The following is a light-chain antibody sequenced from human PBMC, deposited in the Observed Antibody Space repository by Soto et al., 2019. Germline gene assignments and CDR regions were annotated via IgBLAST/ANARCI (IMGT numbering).Light chain of an antibody. CDR2: KAS. CDR1: QSISYW. CDR3: QQYNNYWT. J-gene: IGKJ1*01. Sequence: DIQMTQSPSTLSASVGERVTITCRASQSISYWLAWYQQKPGKAPNLLIYKASSLESGVPSRFSSSGSGTEFTLTISSLQPDDFATYHCQQYNNYWTFGQGTKVEIK. V-gene: IGKV1-5*03.